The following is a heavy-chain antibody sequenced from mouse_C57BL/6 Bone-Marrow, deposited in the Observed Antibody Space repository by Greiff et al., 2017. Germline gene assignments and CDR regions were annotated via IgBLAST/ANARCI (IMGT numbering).Heavy chain of an antibody. CDR2: IYPRSGNT. CDR1: GYTFTSYG. V-gene: IGHV1-81*01. CDR3: ALSLCDY. D-gene: IGHD6-1*01. Sequence: VKLQQSGAELARPGASVKLSCTASGYTFTSYGIRWVKQRTGQGLEWIGEIYPRSGNTNYNEKFKGKATLTADKSSSTAYMELSSLTSEDSAVYFWALSLCDYWGQGTTLTVSS. J-gene: IGHJ2*01.